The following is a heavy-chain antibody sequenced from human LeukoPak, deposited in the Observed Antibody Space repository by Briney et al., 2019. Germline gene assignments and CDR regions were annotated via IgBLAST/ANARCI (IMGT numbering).Heavy chain of an antibody. Sequence: GGSLRLSCEVSGFNVNSNQMSWVRQAPGKGLEWVSVMYSGGNTYYADSVRGRFTISRDNSKNTVSLQMNSLRVADTGVYYCARDLRETGHRDWGQGILVIVSS. V-gene: IGHV3-66*01. J-gene: IGHJ4*02. CDR3: ARDLRETGHRD. CDR1: GFNVNSNQ. D-gene: IGHD3-9*01. CDR2: MYSGGNT.